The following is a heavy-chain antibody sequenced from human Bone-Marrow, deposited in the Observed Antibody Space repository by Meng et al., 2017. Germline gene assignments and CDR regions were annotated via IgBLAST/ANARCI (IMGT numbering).Heavy chain of an antibody. D-gene: IGHD5-18*01. CDR1: GYTFTSYG. CDR3: ARTKEYSYGSVYYYYGMDV. Sequence: ASVKVSCKASGYTFTSYGISWVRQAPGQGLEWMGWISAYNGNTNYAQKLQGRVTMTTDTSTSKAYMRLRSLRSDDTAVYYCARTKEYSYGSVYYYYGMDVWGQGTTVTVSS. CDR2: ISAYNGNT. J-gene: IGHJ6*02. V-gene: IGHV1-18*01.